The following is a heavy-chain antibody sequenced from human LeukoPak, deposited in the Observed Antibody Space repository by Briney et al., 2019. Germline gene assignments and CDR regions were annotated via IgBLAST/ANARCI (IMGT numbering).Heavy chain of an antibody. V-gene: IGHV1-18*01. J-gene: IGHJ5*02. CDR2: ISAYNGNT. CDR3: ARSVRIGLRYFDWSNWFDP. CDR1: GGTFSSYE. D-gene: IGHD3-9*01. Sequence: ASVKVSCKASGGTFSSYEISWVRQAPGQGLEWMGWISAYNGNTNYAQKLQGRVTMTTDTSTSTAYMELRSLRSDDTAVYYCARSVRIGLRYFDWSNWFDPWGQGTLVTVSS.